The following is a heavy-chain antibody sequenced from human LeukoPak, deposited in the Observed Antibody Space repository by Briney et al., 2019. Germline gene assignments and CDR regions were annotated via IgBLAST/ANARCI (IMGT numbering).Heavy chain of an antibody. Sequence: SGGSLRLSCAASGFTFSSYWMHWVRQAPGKGLVWVAVISYDGSNKYYADSVKGRFTISRDNSKNTLYLQMNSLRAEDTAVYYCAREWTTSPLYYYGMDVWGQGTTVTVSS. CDR1: GFTFSSYW. D-gene: IGHD4-11*01. J-gene: IGHJ6*02. CDR3: AREWTTSPLYYYGMDV. V-gene: IGHV3-30-3*01. CDR2: ISYDGSNK.